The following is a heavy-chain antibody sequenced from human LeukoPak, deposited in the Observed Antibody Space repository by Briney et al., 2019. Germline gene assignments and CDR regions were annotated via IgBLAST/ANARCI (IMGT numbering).Heavy chain of an antibody. CDR2: IKSKTDGGTT. J-gene: IGHJ6*02. Sequence: GGSLRLSCAASGFTFSNAWMSWVRQAPGKGLERVGRIKSKTDGGTTDYAAPVKGRFTISRDDSKNTLYLQMNSLKTEDTAVYYCTTDGCSSTSCYTSAYYYYGMDVWGQGTTVTVSS. CDR3: TTDGCSSTSCYTSAYYYYGMDV. CDR1: GFTFSNAW. V-gene: IGHV3-15*01. D-gene: IGHD2-2*02.